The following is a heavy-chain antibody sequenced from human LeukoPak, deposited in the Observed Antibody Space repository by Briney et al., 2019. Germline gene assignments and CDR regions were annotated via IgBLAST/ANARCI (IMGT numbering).Heavy chain of an antibody. J-gene: IGHJ4*02. CDR1: GGSISSSSYY. CDR3: ARHYCSSDSCSIPGCDY. V-gene: IGHV4-39*01. CDR2: IYYSGST. D-gene: IGHD2-2*01. Sequence: PSETLSLTCIVSGGSISSSSYYWGWIRQPPGKGLEWIGSIYYSGSTYYNPSLKSRVTISVDTSKNQFSLKLSSVTAADTAVYYCARHYCSSDSCSIPGCDYWGQGTLVTVSS.